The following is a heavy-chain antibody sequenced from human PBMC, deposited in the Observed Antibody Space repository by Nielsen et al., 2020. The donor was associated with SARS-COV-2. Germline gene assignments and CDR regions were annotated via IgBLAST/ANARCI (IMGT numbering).Heavy chain of an antibody. CDR3: ARDNGAAFDI. J-gene: IGHJ3*02. D-gene: IGHD3-10*01. CDR2: ISYDGSNK. Sequence: GSLRLSCAASGFTFSSYAMHWVRQAPGKGLEWVAVISYDGSNKYYADSVKGRFTISRDNSKNTLYLQMNSLRAEDTAVYYCARDNGAAFDIWGQGTMVTVSS. V-gene: IGHV3-30*04. CDR1: GFTFSSYA.